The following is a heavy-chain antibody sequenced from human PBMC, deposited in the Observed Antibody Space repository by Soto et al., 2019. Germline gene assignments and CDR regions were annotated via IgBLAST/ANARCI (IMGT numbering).Heavy chain of an antibody. Sequence: VGSLRLSGAASGFTFSIYAMSWVRHAPGKGLEWVSAISGSGGSTYYADSVKGRFTISRDNSKNTLYLQMNSLRAEDTAVYYCANVRMPGGLEAFDIWGQGTMVTVSS. CDR2: ISGSGGST. CDR1: GFTFSIYA. CDR3: ANVRMPGGLEAFDI. D-gene: IGHD1-1*01. J-gene: IGHJ3*02. V-gene: IGHV3-23*01.